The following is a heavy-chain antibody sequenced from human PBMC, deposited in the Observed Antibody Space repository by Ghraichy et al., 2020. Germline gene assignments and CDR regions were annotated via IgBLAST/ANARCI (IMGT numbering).Heavy chain of an antibody. CDR3: ARGHIGAGAHEGSDY. CDR1: GFTFSSYS. J-gene: IGHJ4*02. V-gene: IGHV3-21*01. D-gene: IGHD3-10*01. CDR2: ISSSSSYI. Sequence: GGSLRLSCAASGFTFSSYSMNWVRQAPGKGLEWVSSISSSSSYIYYADSVKGRFTISRDNAKNSLYLQMNSLRAEDTAVYYCARGHIGAGAHEGSDYWGQGTLVTVSS.